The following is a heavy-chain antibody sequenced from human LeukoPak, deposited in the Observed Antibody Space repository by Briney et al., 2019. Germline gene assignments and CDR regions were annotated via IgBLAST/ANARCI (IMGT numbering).Heavy chain of an antibody. Sequence: GGSLRLSCAASGFTFSSYSMNWVRQAPGKGLEWVSYISSSSSIIYYADSVKGRLTISRDNAKNSLYLQMNSLRAEDTAVYYCARGKLGYCSSTTCPFDYWGQGTLVTVSS. D-gene: IGHD2-2*01. CDR1: GFTFSSYS. V-gene: IGHV3-48*01. CDR3: ARGKLGYCSSTTCPFDY. J-gene: IGHJ4*01. CDR2: ISSSSSII.